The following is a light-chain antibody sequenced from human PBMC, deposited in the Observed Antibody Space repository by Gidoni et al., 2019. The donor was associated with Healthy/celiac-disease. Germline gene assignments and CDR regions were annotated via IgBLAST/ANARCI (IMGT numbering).Light chain of an antibody. CDR2: SNN. J-gene: IGLJ2*01. Sequence: QSVLTQPPSASGTPGQRVTISCSGSSSNIGSNTVNWYQQLPGTPPKLLIYSNNQRPSGVPDRFSGSKSGTSASLAISGLQSEDEADYYCAAWDDSLNGVVFGGGTKLTVX. V-gene: IGLV1-44*01. CDR3: AAWDDSLNGVV. CDR1: SSNIGSNT.